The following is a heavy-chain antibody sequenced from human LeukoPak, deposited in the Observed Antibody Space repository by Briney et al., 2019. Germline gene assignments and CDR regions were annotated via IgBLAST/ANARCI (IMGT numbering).Heavy chain of an antibody. J-gene: IGHJ4*02. Sequence: GGSLRLSCAASGFTFSSYAMSWVRQAPGKGLEWVSAISGSGGSTYYADSVKGRFTISRDNSKNTLHLQMNSLRAEDTAVYYCAKDALDIVVVVAATPGDSFDYWGQGTLVTVSS. CDR1: GFTFSSYA. V-gene: IGHV3-23*01. CDR3: AKDALDIVVVVAATPGDSFDY. CDR2: ISGSGGST. D-gene: IGHD2-15*01.